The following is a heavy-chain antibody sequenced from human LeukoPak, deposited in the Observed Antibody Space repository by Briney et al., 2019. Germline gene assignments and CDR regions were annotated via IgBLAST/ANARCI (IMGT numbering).Heavy chain of an antibody. CDR3: ARGRPTTSIAAAGVNWFDP. V-gene: IGHV1-69*06. Sequence: SVKVSCKASGGTLSSYAISWVRQAPGHGLEWMGGIIPIFGTANHAQNFHGRVTITEDKSTTRAYMDLSSLRSEDTAVYYCARGRPTTSIAAAGVNWFDPWGQGTLVTVSS. D-gene: IGHD6-13*01. J-gene: IGHJ5*02. CDR1: GGTLSSYA. CDR2: IIPIFGTA.